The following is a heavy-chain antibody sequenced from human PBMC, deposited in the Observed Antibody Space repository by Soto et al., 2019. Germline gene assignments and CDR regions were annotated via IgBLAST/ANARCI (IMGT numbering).Heavy chain of an antibody. CDR3: ARLLTEGVTYREDAVDI. D-gene: IGHD3-16*02. CDR2: ISTYNGKT. Sequence: QVQLVQSGGEVKKPGASVKVSCKASGYTFTSHGFSWVRQAPGQGLEWMGWISTYNGKTDYAQKFQGRVTMTADTRTNTGYMELRSLRSDDTAVYYCARLLTEGVTYREDAVDIWGQGTKVTVSS. J-gene: IGHJ3*02. V-gene: IGHV1-18*01. CDR1: GYTFTSHG.